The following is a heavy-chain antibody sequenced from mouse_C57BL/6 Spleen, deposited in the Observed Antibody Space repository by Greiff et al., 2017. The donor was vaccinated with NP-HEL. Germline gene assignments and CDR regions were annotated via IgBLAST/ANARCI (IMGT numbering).Heavy chain of an antibody. Sequence: VQLQQSGAELVKPGASVKLSCKASGYTFTSYWMHWVKQRPGQGLEWIGMIHPNSGSTNYNEKFKSKVTLTVDKASSTAYMQLSSLTSEDSAVSYCARSPVITNAMDYWGQGTSVTVSS. D-gene: IGHD2-4*01. CDR2: IHPNSGST. J-gene: IGHJ4*01. CDR1: GYTFTSYW. V-gene: IGHV1-64*01. CDR3: ARSPVITNAMDY.